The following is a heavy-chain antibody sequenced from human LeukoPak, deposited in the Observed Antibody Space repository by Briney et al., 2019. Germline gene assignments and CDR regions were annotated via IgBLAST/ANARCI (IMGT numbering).Heavy chain of an antibody. D-gene: IGHD5-12*01. Sequence: GGSLRLSCPASGFTFSNYAMTWVRQAPGKGLEWVSVITRDGHTHYAASVKGRFTISRDNSQNTVFLQMSSLRAEDTAVYYCTRLSGYSLFDYWGQGTLVTVSS. CDR3: TRLSGYSLFDY. CDR1: GFTFSNYA. J-gene: IGHJ4*02. V-gene: IGHV3-23*01. CDR2: ITRDGHT.